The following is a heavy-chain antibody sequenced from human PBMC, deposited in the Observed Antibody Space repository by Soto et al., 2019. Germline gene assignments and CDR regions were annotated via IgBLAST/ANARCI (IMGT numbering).Heavy chain of an antibody. Sequence: EVQLVESGGGLVKPGGSLRLSCAASGFTFSSYSMNWVRQAPGKGLEWVSSISSSSSYIYYADSVKGRFTISRDNAKNSLYLQMNSLRAEDTAVYYCASSVYTVSFMDVWGQGTTVTVSS. J-gene: IGHJ6*02. V-gene: IGHV3-21*01. CDR3: ASSVYTVSFMDV. CDR2: ISSSSSYI. D-gene: IGHD2-2*02. CDR1: GFTFSSYS.